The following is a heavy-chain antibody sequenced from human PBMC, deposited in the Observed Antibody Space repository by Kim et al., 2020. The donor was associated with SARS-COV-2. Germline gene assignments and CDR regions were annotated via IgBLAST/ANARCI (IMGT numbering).Heavy chain of an antibody. CDR2: INHSGST. D-gene: IGHD3-3*01. CDR1: GGSFSGYY. CDR3: ARSEPYYDFWSGYEYYYYG. V-gene: IGHV4-34*01. Sequence: SETLSLTCAVYGGSFSGYYWSWIRQPPGKGLEWIGEINHSGSTNYNPSLKSRVTISVDTSKNQFSLKLSSVTAADTAVYYCARSEPYYDFWSGYEYYYYG. J-gene: IGHJ6*01.